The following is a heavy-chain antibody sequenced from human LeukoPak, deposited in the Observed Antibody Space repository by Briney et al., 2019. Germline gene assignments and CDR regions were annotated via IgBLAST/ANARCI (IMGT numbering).Heavy chain of an antibody. V-gene: IGHV1-3*01. CDR3: ANPRYDSSGYYYVD. D-gene: IGHD3-22*01. CDR2: INGGSGNT. Sequence: ASVKVSCKASGYSFTDYTFHWLRQAPGQRLYWVGWINGGSGNTKYSPEFQGRVTITRDTSASTAYMELSSLRSEDTAVYYCANPRYDSSGYYYVDWGQGTLVTVSS. J-gene: IGHJ4*02. CDR1: GYSFTDYT.